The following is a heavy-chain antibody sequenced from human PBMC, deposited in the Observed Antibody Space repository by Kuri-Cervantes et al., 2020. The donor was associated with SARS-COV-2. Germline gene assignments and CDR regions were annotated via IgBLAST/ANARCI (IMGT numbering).Heavy chain of an antibody. CDR3: ARQDYDFRTSDHDF. CDR2: IYYTGKT. D-gene: IGHD3-3*01. J-gene: IGHJ4*02. V-gene: IGHV4-39*01. CDR1: GGSISSSRYY. Sequence: SETLSLTCTVSGGSISSSRYYWGWIRQPPGKRLEWIGSIYYTGKTFYSPPLKTRVTISVDPSKNQFSLKLTSVTAADTAVYYCARQDYDFRTSDHDFWGQGNLVTVSS.